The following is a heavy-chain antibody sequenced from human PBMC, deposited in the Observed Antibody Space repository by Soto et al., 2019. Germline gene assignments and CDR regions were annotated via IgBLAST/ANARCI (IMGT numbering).Heavy chain of an antibody. CDR3: ARDDGLAYCGGDCYS. Sequence: QVQLVQSGAEVKKPGSSVKVSCKASGGTVSSYTISWVRQAPGQGLEWMGRIIPILGIANYAQKFQGRVTITADKSTSTAYMELSSLRSEDTAVYYCARDDGLAYCGGDCYSWGQGTLVTVSS. V-gene: IGHV1-69*02. CDR2: IIPILGIA. J-gene: IGHJ4*02. CDR1: GGTVSSYT. D-gene: IGHD2-21*02.